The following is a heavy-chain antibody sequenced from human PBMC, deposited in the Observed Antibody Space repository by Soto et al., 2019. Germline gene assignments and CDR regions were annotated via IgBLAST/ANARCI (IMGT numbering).Heavy chain of an antibody. CDR1: GYSFTSYW. D-gene: IGHD6-13*01. V-gene: IGHV5-51*01. Sequence: GESLKISCKGSGYSFTSYWIGWVRQMPGKGLEWMGIIYPGDSDTRYSPSFQGQVTISADKSISTAYLQWSSLKASDTAMYYCARRSSRIAFYYYYGMDVWGQGTTVTVSS. J-gene: IGHJ6*02. CDR2: IYPGDSDT. CDR3: ARRSSRIAFYYYYGMDV.